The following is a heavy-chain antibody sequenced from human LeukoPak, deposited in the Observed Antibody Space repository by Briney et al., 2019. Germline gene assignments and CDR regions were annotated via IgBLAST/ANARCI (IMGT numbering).Heavy chain of an antibody. V-gene: IGHV1-46*01. J-gene: IGHJ4*02. Sequence: GASVKVSCKASGYTFTSYYMHWVRQAPGQGLEWMGIINPGGGGTSYAQKFQGRVTMTRDTSTSTVYMELSSLRSEDTAVYYCARERSSGWTFDHWGQGTLVTVSS. CDR2: INPGGGGT. CDR3: ARERSSGWTFDH. D-gene: IGHD6-19*01. CDR1: GYTFTSYY.